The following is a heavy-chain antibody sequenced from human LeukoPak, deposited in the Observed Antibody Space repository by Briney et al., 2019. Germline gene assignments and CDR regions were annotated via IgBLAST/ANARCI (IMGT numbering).Heavy chain of an antibody. J-gene: IGHJ4*02. D-gene: IGHD3-22*01. Sequence: GGSLRLSCAASGFTFSSYGMSWVRQAPGKGLEWVSAISGSGGSTYYADSVKGRFTISRDNSKNTLYLQMNSLRAEDTAVYYCAKDQGITVIVLDYWGQGTLVTVSS. CDR1: GFTFSSYG. CDR3: AKDQGITVIVLDY. CDR2: ISGSGGST. V-gene: IGHV3-23*01.